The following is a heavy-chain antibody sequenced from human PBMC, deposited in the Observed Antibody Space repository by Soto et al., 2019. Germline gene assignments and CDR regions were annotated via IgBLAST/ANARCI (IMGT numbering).Heavy chain of an antibody. D-gene: IGHD3-9*01. CDR3: TRGLKAVLRYFDWLGGDDAFDI. J-gene: IGHJ3*02. Sequence: GGSLRLSCTASGFTFGDYAMSWVRQAPGKGLEWVGFIRSKAYGGTTEYAASVKGRFTISRDDSRSIAYLQMNSLKTEDTAVYYCTRGLKAVLRYFDWLGGDDAFDIWGQGTMVTVSS. CDR1: GFTFGDYA. V-gene: IGHV3-49*04. CDR2: IRSKAYGGTT.